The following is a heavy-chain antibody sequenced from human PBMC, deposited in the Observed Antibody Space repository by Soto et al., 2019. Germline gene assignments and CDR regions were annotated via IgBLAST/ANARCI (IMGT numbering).Heavy chain of an antibody. CDR2: INHSGST. V-gene: IGHV4-34*01. Sequence: PSETLSLTCAVYGGSFSGYYWSWIRQPPGKGLEWIGEINHSGSTNYNPSLKSRVTISVDTSKNQFSLKLSSVTAADTAVYYCARASSWGEYHFDYWGQGTLVTVSS. CDR1: GGSFSGYY. D-gene: IGHD4-17*01. CDR3: ARASSWGEYHFDY. J-gene: IGHJ4*02.